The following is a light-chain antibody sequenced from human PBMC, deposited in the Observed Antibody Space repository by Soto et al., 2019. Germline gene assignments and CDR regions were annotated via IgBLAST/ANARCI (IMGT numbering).Light chain of an antibody. V-gene: IGLV1-47*02. Sequence: QSVLTQPPSASGTPGQKVFISCYGSSSNIGGTNYAYWYQQLPGADPKLLMHSNNLRPSGVPERISGSKFGTAASLAISGLLSEDEAVYYCASWDDRLGAVIFGGGTKLTVL. CDR1: SSNIGGTNY. CDR2: SNN. J-gene: IGLJ2*01. CDR3: ASWDDRLGAVI.